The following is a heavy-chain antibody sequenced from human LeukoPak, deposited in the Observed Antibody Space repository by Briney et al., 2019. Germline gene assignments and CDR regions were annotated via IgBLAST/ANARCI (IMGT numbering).Heavy chain of an antibody. D-gene: IGHD3-22*01. J-gene: IGHJ4*02. CDR1: GGSNSSYY. Sequence: SETLSLXCTVSGGSNSSYYWSWIRRPPGKGLESIGYIYYSGSTNYNPSLKSRVTISVDTSKNQFSLKLSSVTAADTAVYYCARGGSSGYYYFMPLDYWGQGTLVTVSS. CDR3: ARGGSSGYYYFMPLDY. CDR2: IYYSGST. V-gene: IGHV4-59*01.